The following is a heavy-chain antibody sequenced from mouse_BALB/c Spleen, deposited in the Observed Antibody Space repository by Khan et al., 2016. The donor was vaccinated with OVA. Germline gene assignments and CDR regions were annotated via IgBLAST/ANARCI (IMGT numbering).Heavy chain of an antibody. J-gene: IGHJ4*01. Sequence: EVKLEESGPGLVKPSQSLSLTCTVTGYSITSNYAWNWIRQFPGNKLEWMGYISYSGSTNYNPSLKSRISITRDTSKNQFFLQLNSVTTEDTATDYCARGNYDGYAMDYWGQGTSITVSS. V-gene: IGHV3-2*02. CDR3: ARGNYDGYAMDY. CDR2: ISYSGST. CDR1: GYSITSNYA. D-gene: IGHD2-4*01.